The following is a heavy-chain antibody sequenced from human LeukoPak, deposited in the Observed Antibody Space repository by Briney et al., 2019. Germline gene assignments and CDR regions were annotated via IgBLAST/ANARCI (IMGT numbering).Heavy chain of an antibody. D-gene: IGHD5/OR15-5a*01. Sequence: GGSLRLSCAASGFALTNYGMHWVRQAPGKGLVWVSHINHDGSLRNYADSVQGRFTVSRDIAKNTLYLHMNSLGADGTATYYCARDVFSLGDSWGQGTLVTVSS. V-gene: IGHV3-74*01. CDR3: ARDVFSLGDS. CDR1: GFALTNYG. CDR2: INHDGSLR. J-gene: IGHJ4*02.